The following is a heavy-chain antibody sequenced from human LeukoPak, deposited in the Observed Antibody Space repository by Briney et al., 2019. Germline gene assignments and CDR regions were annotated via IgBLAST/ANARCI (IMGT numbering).Heavy chain of an antibody. CDR3: ARGVRGNWNYWAGSFGAFDI. V-gene: IGHV4-39*07. CDR1: GGSISSSSYY. J-gene: IGHJ3*02. Sequence: KTSETLSLTCTVSGGSISSSSYYWGWIRQPPGKGLEWIGSIYYSVSTYYNPSLKSRVTISVDTSKNQFSLKLSSVTAADTAVYYCARGVRGNWNYWAGSFGAFDIWGQGTMVTVSS. CDR2: IYYSVST. D-gene: IGHD1-7*01.